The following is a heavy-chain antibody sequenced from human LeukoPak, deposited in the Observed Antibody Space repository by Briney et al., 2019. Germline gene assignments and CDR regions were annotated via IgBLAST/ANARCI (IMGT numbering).Heavy chain of an antibody. Sequence: ASETLSLTCTVSGGSIGSDTFSYNWIRQPPGKGLEWIGYIFHTGSTYYSPSLKSRVTIAVDRSKNQFSLKLSSVTAADTAVYYSVRGYRDYPYYFDNWGQGTLVTVSS. J-gene: IGHJ4*02. CDR3: VRGYRDYPYYFDN. V-gene: IGHV4-30-2*01. D-gene: IGHD4-17*01. CDR1: GGSIGSDTFS. CDR2: IFHTGST.